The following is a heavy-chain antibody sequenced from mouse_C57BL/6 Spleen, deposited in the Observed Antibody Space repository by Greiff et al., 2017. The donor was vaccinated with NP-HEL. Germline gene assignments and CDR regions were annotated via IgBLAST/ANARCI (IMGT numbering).Heavy chain of an antibody. CDR2: ISSGGSYT. D-gene: IGHD1-1*01. J-gene: IGHJ2*01. CDR3: ARHPITTVVATSYFDY. Sequence: EVQRVESGGDLVKPGGSLKLSCAASGFTFSSYGMSWVRQTPDKRLEWVATISSGGSYTYYPDSVKGRFNISRDNAKNTLYLQMSSLKSEDTAMYYCARHPITTVVATSYFDYWGQGTTLTVSS. CDR1: GFTFSSYG. V-gene: IGHV5-6*01.